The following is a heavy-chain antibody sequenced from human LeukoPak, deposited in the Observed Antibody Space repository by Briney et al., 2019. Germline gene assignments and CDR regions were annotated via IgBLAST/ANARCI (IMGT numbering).Heavy chain of an antibody. J-gene: IGHJ2*01. CDR2: ISGSGGNT. Sequence: GGSLRLSCAASGFTFSSYAMSWVRQAPGKGLEWVSAISGSGGNTYYADSVKGRFTISRDNSKNTLYLQMNSLRAEDTAVYYCAKTPTYDFWSGPYWYFGLWGRGTLVTVSS. CDR3: AKTPTYDFWSGPYWYFGL. D-gene: IGHD3-3*01. CDR1: GFTFSSYA. V-gene: IGHV3-23*01.